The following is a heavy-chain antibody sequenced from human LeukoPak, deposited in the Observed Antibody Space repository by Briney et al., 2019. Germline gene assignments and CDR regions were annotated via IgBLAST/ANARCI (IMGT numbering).Heavy chain of an antibody. CDR1: GFTFSSYG. Sequence: GGSLRLSCAASGFTFSSYGMHWVRQAPGKGLEWVAVIWYDGSNKYYADSVKGRFTISRDNSKNTPYLQMNSLRAEDTAVYYCAKEPLNVLRFLEWAFDIWGQGTMVTVSS. J-gene: IGHJ3*02. CDR2: IWYDGSNK. CDR3: AKEPLNVLRFLEWAFDI. V-gene: IGHV3-33*06. D-gene: IGHD3-3*01.